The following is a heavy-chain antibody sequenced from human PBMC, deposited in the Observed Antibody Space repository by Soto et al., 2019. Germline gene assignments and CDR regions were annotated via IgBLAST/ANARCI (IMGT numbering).Heavy chain of an antibody. CDR2: IWYDGSNK. V-gene: IGHV3-33*01. D-gene: IGHD3-10*01. CDR1: GFTFSSYG. Sequence: GVSLRLSCAASGFTFSSYGMHWVRQAPGKGLEWVAVIWYDGSNKYYADSVKGRFTISRDNSKNTLYLQMNSLRAEDTAVYYCARDTARAMVRIYYGMDVWGQGTMVTVSS. CDR3: ARDTARAMVRIYYGMDV. J-gene: IGHJ6*02.